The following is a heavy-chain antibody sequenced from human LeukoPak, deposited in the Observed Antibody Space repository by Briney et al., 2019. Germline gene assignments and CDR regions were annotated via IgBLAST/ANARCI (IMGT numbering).Heavy chain of an antibody. D-gene: IGHD5-12*01. V-gene: IGHV3-21*01. J-gene: IGHJ6*02. CDR1: GFTFSSYE. CDR2: ISGSSTYI. Sequence: PGGSLRLSCAASGFTFSSYEMNWVRQAPGKGLEWVSYISGSSTYIYYVDSLKGRFTISRDNAKNSLYLQMNSLRVEDTAVYYCARGQTNSGYQYYYYYYGMNVWGQGTTVTVSS. CDR3: ARGQTNSGYQYYYYYYGMNV.